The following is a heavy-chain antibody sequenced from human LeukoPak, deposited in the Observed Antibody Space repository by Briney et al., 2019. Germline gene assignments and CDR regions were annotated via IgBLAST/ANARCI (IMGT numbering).Heavy chain of an antibody. CDR3: ARSNPEGATGWFDP. D-gene: IGHD1-26*01. CDR1: GGSISSGDYY. Sequence: SQTLSLTCTVSGGSISSGDYYWSWLRQPPGKGLEWIGYIYYSGSTYYNPSLKSRVTISVDTSKNQFSLKLSSVTAADTAVYYCARSNPEGATGWFDPWGQGTLVTVSS. J-gene: IGHJ5*02. CDR2: IYYSGST. V-gene: IGHV4-30-4*08.